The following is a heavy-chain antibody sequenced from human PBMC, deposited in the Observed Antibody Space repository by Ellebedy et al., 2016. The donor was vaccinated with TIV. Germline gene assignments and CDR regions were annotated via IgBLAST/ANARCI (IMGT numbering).Heavy chain of an antibody. CDR1: GGSLSDNY. V-gene: IGHV4-59*01. CDR3: VSSASMDAFAL. Sequence: SETLSLTCAVSGGSLSDNYWTWIRQPPGKGLEWIGYLYYTGSTNYNPSLKSRVTISVNTPRNQFSLKLSSVTAADTAVYYCVSSASMDAFALWGQGTMVTVSS. J-gene: IGHJ3*01. D-gene: IGHD3-16*01. CDR2: LYYTGST.